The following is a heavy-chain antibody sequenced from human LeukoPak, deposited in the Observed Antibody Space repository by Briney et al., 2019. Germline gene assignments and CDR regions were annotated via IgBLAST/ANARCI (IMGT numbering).Heavy chain of an antibody. Sequence: GGPLRLSCAASGFAFSTFEMNWVRQAPGKGLEWVSYISSSGSTIYYADSVKGRFTISRDNSKNTLYLQMNSLRADDTAVYYCAKDQRRGYSYGFDYWGQGTLVTVSS. CDR2: ISSSGSTI. CDR3: AKDQRRGYSYGFDY. CDR1: GFAFSTFE. D-gene: IGHD5-18*01. V-gene: IGHV3-48*03. J-gene: IGHJ4*02.